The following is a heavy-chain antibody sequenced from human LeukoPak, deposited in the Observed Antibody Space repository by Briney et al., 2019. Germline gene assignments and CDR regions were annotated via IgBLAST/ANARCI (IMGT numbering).Heavy chain of an antibody. CDR1: GFTFSSYA. V-gene: IGHV3-23*01. J-gene: IGHJ6*02. CDR3: AKCLSSSWDYYGMDV. CDR2: MSGSGGST. Sequence: PGGSLRLSCAASGFTFSSYAMSWVRQAPGKGLEWVSTMSGSGGSTDYADSVKGRFTISIDNSKNTLNLQMNSLRAEDTAVYYCAKCLSSSWDYYGMDVWGQGTTVTVSS. D-gene: IGHD6-13*01.